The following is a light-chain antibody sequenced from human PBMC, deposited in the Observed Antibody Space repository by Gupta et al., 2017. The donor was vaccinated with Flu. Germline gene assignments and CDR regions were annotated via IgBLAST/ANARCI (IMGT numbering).Light chain of an antibody. CDR3: QQYYSTPWT. Sequence: SLGESATINCKSSHSVLYRSNNKNYLAWYQQKPGQPPKLLIYWASTRESGVPDRFSGSGSGTDFTLTISSLQAEDVAVYYCQQYYSTPWTFGQGTKVEIK. V-gene: IGKV4-1*01. CDR2: WAS. CDR1: HSVLYRSNNKNY. J-gene: IGKJ1*01.